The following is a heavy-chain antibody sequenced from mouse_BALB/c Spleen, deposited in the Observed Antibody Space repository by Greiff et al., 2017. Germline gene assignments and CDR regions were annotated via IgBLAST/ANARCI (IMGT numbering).Heavy chain of an antibody. CDR1: GFTFSSYY. Sequence: EVQLQESGGGLVKLGGSLKLSCAASGFTFSSYYMSWVRQTPEKRLELVADINSNGGSTYYPDTVKGRFTISRDNAKNTLYLQMSSLKSEDTALYYCARQRGNYYYAMDYWGQGTSVTVSS. D-gene: IGHD2-1*01. CDR3: ARQRGNYYYAMDY. V-gene: IGHV5-6-2*01. CDR2: INSNGGST. J-gene: IGHJ4*01.